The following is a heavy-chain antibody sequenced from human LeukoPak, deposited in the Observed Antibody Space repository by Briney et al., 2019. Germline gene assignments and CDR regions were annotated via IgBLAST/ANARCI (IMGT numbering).Heavy chain of an antibody. CDR3: ARGATADYYDSSGYYPVDY. V-gene: IGHV1-2*02. Sequence: ASVKVSCKASGYTFTGYYMHWVRQAPGQGLEWMGWINPNSGGTNYAQKFQGRVTMTRDTSISTAYMELSRLRSDDTAVYYCARGATADYYDSSGYYPVDYWGQGTLVTVSS. D-gene: IGHD3-22*01. CDR1: GYTFTGYY. J-gene: IGHJ4*02. CDR2: INPNSGGT.